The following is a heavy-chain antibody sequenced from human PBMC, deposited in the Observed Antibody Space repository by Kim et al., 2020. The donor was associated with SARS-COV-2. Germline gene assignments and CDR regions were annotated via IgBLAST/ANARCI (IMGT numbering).Heavy chain of an antibody. CDR1: GFTFSGSG. Sequence: GGSLRLSCAASGFTFSGSGMHWVRQASGKGLEWVGRIRSKANSYATAYSASVKGRITISRDETKNTAYLQMNSVKTEDTAVYYCTSHMDSSSWYWGFLNDYWGQGTMVTVSS. D-gene: IGHD6-13*01. CDR3: TSHMDSSSWYWGFLNDY. J-gene: IGHJ4*02. CDR2: IRSKANSYAT. V-gene: IGHV3-73*01.